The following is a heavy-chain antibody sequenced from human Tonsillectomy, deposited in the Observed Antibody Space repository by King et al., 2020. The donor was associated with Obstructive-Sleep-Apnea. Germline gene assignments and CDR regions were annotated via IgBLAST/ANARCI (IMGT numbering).Heavy chain of an antibody. CDR2: ISYDGSNK. D-gene: IGHD5-12*01. CDR3: ARGGLPRGYLLLGLDAFDI. Sequence: VQLVESGGGVVQPGRSLRLSCAVSGFTFSSYSMHWVRQAPGKGLEWVAVISYDGSNKYYADSVKGRFTISRDKSKNTLYLQMNSLRAEDTAVYYCARGGLPRGYLLLGLDAFDIWGQGTMVTVSS. CDR1: GFTFSSYS. V-gene: IGHV3-30-3*01. J-gene: IGHJ3*02.